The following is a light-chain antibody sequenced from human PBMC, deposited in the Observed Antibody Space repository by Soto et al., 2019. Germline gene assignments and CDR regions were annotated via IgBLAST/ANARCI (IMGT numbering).Light chain of an antibody. J-gene: IGLJ1*01. V-gene: IGLV1-51*01. CDR3: GTWDSSLSVHV. CDR1: SSNIGNNY. CDR2: DNN. Sequence: QSVLTQPPSVSAAPGQKVTIPCSGSSSNIGNNYVSWYQQLPGTAPKLLIYDNNKRPSGNPDRFSGSKSGTSATLGISGLQTGDEADYYCGTWDSSLSVHVFGTGTKVTVL.